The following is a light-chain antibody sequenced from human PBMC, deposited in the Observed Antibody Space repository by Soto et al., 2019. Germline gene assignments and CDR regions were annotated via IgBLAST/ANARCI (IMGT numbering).Light chain of an antibody. J-gene: IGLJ3*02. V-gene: IGLV1-40*01. Sequence: QSVLTQPPSVSGAPGQRVTISCTGSSFNIGAGYDVHWYQQLPGTAPKLLIYGNNNRPSGVPYRFSGSKSGTSASLAITGLQAEDEADYYCQSYDSSLSGSVFGGGTKLTVL. CDR2: GNN. CDR3: QSYDSSLSGSV. CDR1: SFNIGAGYD.